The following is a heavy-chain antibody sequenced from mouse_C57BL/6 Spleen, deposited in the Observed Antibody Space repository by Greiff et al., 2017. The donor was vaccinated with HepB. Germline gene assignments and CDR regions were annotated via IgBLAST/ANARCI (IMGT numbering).Heavy chain of an antibody. J-gene: IGHJ1*03. CDR3: ARNDYYGSSYSYWYFDV. Sequence: EVQLQESGGGLVKPGGSLKLSCAASGFTFSDYGMHWVRQAPEKGLEWVAYISSGSSTIYYADTVKGRFTISRDNAKNTLFLQMTSLRSEDTAMYYCARNDYYGSSYSYWYFDVWGTGTTVTVSS. V-gene: IGHV5-17*01. CDR2: ISSGSSTI. D-gene: IGHD1-1*01. CDR1: GFTFSDYG.